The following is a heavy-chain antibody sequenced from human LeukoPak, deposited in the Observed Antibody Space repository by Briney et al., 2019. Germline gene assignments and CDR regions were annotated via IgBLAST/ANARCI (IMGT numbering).Heavy chain of an antibody. Sequence: GGSLRLSCAASGFTFSSYWMSWVRQAPGKGLEWVVNIKQDGSEKYYVDSVKGRFTISRDNAKNSLYLQMNSLRAEDTAVYYCARDAGGGYFDYWGQGTLVTVSS. D-gene: IGHD3-10*01. CDR2: IKQDGSEK. V-gene: IGHV3-7*01. CDR3: ARDAGGGYFDY. CDR1: GFTFSSYW. J-gene: IGHJ4*02.